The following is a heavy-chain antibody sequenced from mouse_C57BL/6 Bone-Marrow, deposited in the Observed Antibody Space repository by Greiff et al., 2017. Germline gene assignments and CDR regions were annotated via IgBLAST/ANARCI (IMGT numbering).Heavy chain of an antibody. Sequence: VQLQQPGAELVMPGASVKLSCKASGYTFTSYWMHWVKQRPGQGLEWIGEIDPSDSYTNYTQKFKGKSTLTVDKSSSTAYMQLSSLTSDDSAVYYCARGAYWGQGTTLTVSS. CDR2: IDPSDSYT. CDR1: GYTFTSYW. CDR3: ARGAY. V-gene: IGHV1-69*01. J-gene: IGHJ2*01.